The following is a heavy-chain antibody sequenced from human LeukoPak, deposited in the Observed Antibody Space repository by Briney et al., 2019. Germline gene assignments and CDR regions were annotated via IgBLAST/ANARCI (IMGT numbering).Heavy chain of an antibody. V-gene: IGHV3-21*01. CDR3: ARYNYGSGSYSDY. Sequence: GGSLRLPCAASGFTFSSYSMNWVRQAPGKGLEWVSSISSSSSYIYYADSVKGRFTISRDNAKNSLYLQMNSLRAEDTAVYYCARYNYGSGSYSDYWGQGNLVTVSA. J-gene: IGHJ4*02. CDR1: GFTFSSYS. CDR2: ISSSSSYI. D-gene: IGHD3-10*01.